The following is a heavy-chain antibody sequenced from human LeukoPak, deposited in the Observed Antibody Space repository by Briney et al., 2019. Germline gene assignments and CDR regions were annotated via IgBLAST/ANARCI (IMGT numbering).Heavy chain of an antibody. CDR1: GYSFTSYG. Sequence: ASVKVSCKASGYSFTSYGISWVRQAPGQGLEWMGWISAYNGNTKYEQKFQGRVTMTTDTFTSTAYMELRSLRSDDTAVYYCARSPDFWSGLEGYWGQGTLVTVSS. D-gene: IGHD3-3*01. V-gene: IGHV1-18*01. CDR3: ARSPDFWSGLEGY. J-gene: IGHJ4*02. CDR2: ISAYNGNT.